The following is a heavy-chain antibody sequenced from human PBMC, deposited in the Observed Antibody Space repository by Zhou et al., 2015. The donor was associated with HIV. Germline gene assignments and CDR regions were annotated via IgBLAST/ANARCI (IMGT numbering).Heavy chain of an antibody. J-gene: IGHJ5*02. CDR3: ARERLMTDYGDYVAWFDP. CDR2: IIPIFGTA. D-gene: IGHD4-17*01. Sequence: QVQLVQSGAEVKKPGSSVKVSCKASGGTFSSYAISWVRQAPGQGLEWMGGIIPIFGTANYAQKFQGRVTITADESTSTAYMELSSLRSEDTAVYYCARERLMTDYGDYVAWFDPWGQGTLVTVSS. V-gene: IGHV1-69*12. CDR1: GGTFSSYA.